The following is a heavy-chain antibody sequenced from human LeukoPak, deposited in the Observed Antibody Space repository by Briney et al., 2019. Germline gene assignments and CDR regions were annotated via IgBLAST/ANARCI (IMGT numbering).Heavy chain of an antibody. V-gene: IGHV1-46*01. Sequence: ASVKVSCKASGYTFTSYYMHWVRQAPGQGLEWMGIINPSGGSTSYAQKFQGRVTMTRNTSISTAYMELSSLRSEDTAVYYCARLSASDLFDYWGQGTLVTVSS. CDR2: INPSGGST. CDR3: ARLSASDLFDY. CDR1: GYTFTSYY. J-gene: IGHJ4*02. D-gene: IGHD3-16*02.